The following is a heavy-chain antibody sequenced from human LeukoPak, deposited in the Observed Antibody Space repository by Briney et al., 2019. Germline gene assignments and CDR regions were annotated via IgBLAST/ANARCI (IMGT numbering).Heavy chain of an antibody. V-gene: IGHV1-69*05. Sequence: ASVKVSCKASGGTFSSYAISLVRQAPGQGLEWMGGIIPIFGTANYAQKFQGRVTITTDESTSTAYMELSSLRSEDTAVYYSASEGAGSYDYVWGSYRSTKYFQHWGQGTLVTVSS. CDR1: GGTFSSYA. CDR3: ASEGAGSYDYVWGSYRSTKYFQH. J-gene: IGHJ1*01. CDR2: IIPIFGTA. D-gene: IGHD3-16*02.